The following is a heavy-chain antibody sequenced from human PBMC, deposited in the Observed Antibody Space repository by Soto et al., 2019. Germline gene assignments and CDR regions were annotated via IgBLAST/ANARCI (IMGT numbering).Heavy chain of an antibody. Sequence: QVQLQQWGAGLLKPSETLSLTCAVNGGSFSGYYWSWIRQPPGRGLEWKGEINHRGRTNLNPSLKSRVSTSVDTSKNHFSLRLSSVTAADTAVYYCARGPRCINTSCSNDYYHFGLDVWGQGTTVTVSS. V-gene: IGHV4-34*01. J-gene: IGHJ6*02. CDR3: ARGPRCINTSCSNDYYHFGLDV. CDR1: GGSFSGYY. CDR2: INHRGRT. D-gene: IGHD2-2*01.